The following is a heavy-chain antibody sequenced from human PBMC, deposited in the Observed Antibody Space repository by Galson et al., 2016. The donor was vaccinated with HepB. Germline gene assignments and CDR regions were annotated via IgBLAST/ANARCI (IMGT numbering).Heavy chain of an antibody. Sequence: CAISGDSVSNNRAAWIWIRQSPLRGLEWLGRTYYRSTWNSDYAVSVKSRITISADPSKNQVSLRLNSVTPEDTAVYYCARAVELGRGTRVWGQGTTVTVS. CDR3: ARAVELGRGTRV. V-gene: IGHV6-1*01. CDR2: TYYRSTWNS. CDR1: GDSVSNNRAA. D-gene: IGHD3-10*01. J-gene: IGHJ6*02.